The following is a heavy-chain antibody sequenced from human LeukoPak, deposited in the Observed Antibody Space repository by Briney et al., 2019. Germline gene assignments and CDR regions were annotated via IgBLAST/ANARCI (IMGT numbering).Heavy chain of an antibody. D-gene: IGHD6-19*01. Sequence: GGSLRLSCTATGFSLSSFWVHWVRQAPGRGLEWVANIKEDGSEKHYVDSVKGRFTVSRDNAKNSLSLQMNSLRGEDTVVYYCAKRDSSGSLPRLFDYWGQGTLVTVSS. CDR3: AKRDSSGSLPRLFDY. J-gene: IGHJ4*02. CDR2: IKEDGSEK. CDR1: GFSLSSFW. V-gene: IGHV3-7*05.